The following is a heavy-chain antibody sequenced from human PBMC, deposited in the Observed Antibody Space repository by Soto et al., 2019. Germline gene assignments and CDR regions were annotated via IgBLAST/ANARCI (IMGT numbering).Heavy chain of an antibody. V-gene: IGHV1-69*13. CDR1: GGTLSSYA. Sequence: ASVKVSCKASGGTLSSYAISWVRQAPGQGLEWMGGIIPIFGTANYAQKFQGRVTITADESTSTAYMELSSLRSEDTAVYYCARHSFYVFWGGQKALYYYYGMDVWGQGTTVTVSS. CDR3: ARHSFYVFWGGQKALYYYYGMDV. CDR2: IIPIFGTA. J-gene: IGHJ6*02. D-gene: IGHD3-3*01.